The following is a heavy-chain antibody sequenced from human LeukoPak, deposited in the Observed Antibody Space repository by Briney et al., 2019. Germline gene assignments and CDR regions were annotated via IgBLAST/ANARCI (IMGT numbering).Heavy chain of an antibody. CDR3: ARSTRFSLTGSIFDY. Sequence: ASVKVSCKASGYTFTGYYMHWVRQAPGQGLEWMGWINPNSGGTNYAQKFQGRVTMTRDTSISRAYMELSRLRSDDTAVYYCARSTRFSLTGSIFDYWGQGTLVTVSS. CDR2: INPNSGGT. CDR1: GYTFTGYY. J-gene: IGHJ4*02. D-gene: IGHD3-9*01. V-gene: IGHV1-2*02.